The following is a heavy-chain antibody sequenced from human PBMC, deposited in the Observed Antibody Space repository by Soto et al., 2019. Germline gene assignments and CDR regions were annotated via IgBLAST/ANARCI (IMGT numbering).Heavy chain of an antibody. D-gene: IGHD2-2*01. CDR1: GFTFSSYW. J-gene: IGHJ6*02. V-gene: IGHV3-7*03. CDR2: IKQDGSEK. Sequence: GGSLRLSCAASGFTFSSYWMSWVRQAPGKGLEWVANIKQDGSEKYYVDSVKGRFTISRDNAKNSLYLQMNSLRAEDTAVYYCARDQHQLLLYYYYGMDVWGQGTTVTVSS. CDR3: ARDQHQLLLYYYYGMDV.